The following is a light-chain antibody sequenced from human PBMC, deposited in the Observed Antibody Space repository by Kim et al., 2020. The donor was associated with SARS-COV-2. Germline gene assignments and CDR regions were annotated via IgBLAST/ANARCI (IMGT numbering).Light chain of an antibody. J-gene: IGLJ2*01. CDR2: DVS. CDR3: SSYTSSSTLDVL. V-gene: IGLV2-14*03. CDR1: SSDVGGYNY. Sequence: LTQPASVSGSPGQSITISCTGTSSDVGGYNYVSWYQQHPGKAPKLMIYDVSNRPSGVSNRFSGSKSGNTASLTISGLQAEDEADYYCSSYTSSSTLDVLFGGGTQLTVL.